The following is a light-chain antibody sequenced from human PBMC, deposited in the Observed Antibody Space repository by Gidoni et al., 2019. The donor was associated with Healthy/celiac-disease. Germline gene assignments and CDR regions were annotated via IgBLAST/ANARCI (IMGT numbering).Light chain of an antibody. CDR2: AAS. J-gene: IGKJ1*01. CDR1: QSISSY. V-gene: IGKV1-39*01. CDR3: QQSYSTPLWT. Sequence: DIQMTKSPSSLSASVGDRVTITCRASQSISSYLNWYQQKPGKAPKLLIYAASSLQSGVPSRFSGSGSGTDFTLTISSLQPEDFATYYCQQSYSTPLWTFXXXTKVEIK.